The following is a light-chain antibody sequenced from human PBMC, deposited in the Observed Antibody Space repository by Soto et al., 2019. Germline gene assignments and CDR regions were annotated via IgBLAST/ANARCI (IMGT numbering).Light chain of an antibody. Sequence: EIVLTQSPATLSSSPGETATLSCRASQYVGTRLAWYQHKPGQAPRLLIYYTSNRATGIPARFSGSGSGTDFTLTINSLAPEDFAIYYCHQRQSWPRTFGQWTKVDIK. V-gene: IGKV3-11*01. J-gene: IGKJ1*01. CDR3: HQRQSWPRT. CDR2: YTS. CDR1: QYVGTR.